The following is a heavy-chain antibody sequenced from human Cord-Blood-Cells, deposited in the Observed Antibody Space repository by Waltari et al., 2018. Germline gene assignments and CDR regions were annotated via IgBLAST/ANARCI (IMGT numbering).Heavy chain of an antibody. Sequence: QVQLVQSGAAVKKPGSSVKVSCKASGGTFSSYAISWVRQAPGPGLEWMGGIIPIFGTANYAQKFQGRVTITADKSTSTAYMELSSLRSEDTAVYYCASSNYYGSGSYYNLFDYWGQGTLVTVSS. CDR1: GGTFSSYA. D-gene: IGHD3-10*01. CDR3: ASSNYYGSGSYYNLFDY. J-gene: IGHJ4*02. V-gene: IGHV1-69*06. CDR2: IIPIFGTA.